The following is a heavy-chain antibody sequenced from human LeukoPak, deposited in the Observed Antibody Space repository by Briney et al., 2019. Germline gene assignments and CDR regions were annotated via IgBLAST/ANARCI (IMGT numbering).Heavy chain of an antibody. V-gene: IGHV3-30*04. D-gene: IGHD3-10*01. Sequence: GGSLRLSCAASGFTFSSYALHWVRQAPGKGLEWVAVISYDGSNKYYADSVKGRFTISRDNSKNTLYLQMNSLRAEDTAVYYCAKDLSVLWFGEDYGMDVWGQGTTVTVSS. J-gene: IGHJ6*02. CDR1: GFTFSSYA. CDR2: ISYDGSNK. CDR3: AKDLSVLWFGEDYGMDV.